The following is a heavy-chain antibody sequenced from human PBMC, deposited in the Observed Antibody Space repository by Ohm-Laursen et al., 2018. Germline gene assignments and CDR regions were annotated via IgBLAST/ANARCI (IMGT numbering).Heavy chain of an antibody. Sequence: SLRLSCTASGFTFSTYSMNWVRQAPGKGLEWVSYISSSGSTIYYADSVKGRFTISRDNAKNSLYLQMNSLRAEDTAVYYCYSSSWADAFDIWGQGTMVTVSS. CDR2: ISSSGSTI. V-gene: IGHV3-48*04. D-gene: IGHD6-13*01. J-gene: IGHJ3*02. CDR1: GFTFSTYS. CDR3: YSSSWADAFDI.